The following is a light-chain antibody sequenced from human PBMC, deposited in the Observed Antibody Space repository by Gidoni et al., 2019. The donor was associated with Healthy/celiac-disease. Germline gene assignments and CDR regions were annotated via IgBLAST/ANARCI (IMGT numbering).Light chain of an antibody. CDR2: DAS. CDR1: QSVSSY. CDR3: QQRSNWPPGLT. V-gene: IGKV3-11*01. J-gene: IGKJ4*01. Sequence: EIVLTQSPATLSLSPGERATLSCRASQSVSSYLAWYQQKPGQAPRLLIYDASNSATGSPARFSGSGSGTDFTLTISSLEPEDFAVYYCQQRSNWPPGLTFGGGTKVEIK.